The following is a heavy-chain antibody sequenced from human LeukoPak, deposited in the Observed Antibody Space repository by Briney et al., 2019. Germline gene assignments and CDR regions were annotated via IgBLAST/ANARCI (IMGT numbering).Heavy chain of an antibody. J-gene: IGHJ5*02. CDR3: AGGSVYVDVGWFDP. D-gene: IGHD6-6*01. Sequence: GASVKVSCKASGYTFTSYNINWVRQATGQGLEWMGWMNTNSGNTGYAQKFQGRVTMTRNTPISTASMEMSSLRSEATAVYYCAGGSVYVDVGWFDPWGQGTLVTVSS. CDR1: GYTFTSYN. V-gene: IGHV1-8*01. CDR2: MNTNSGNT.